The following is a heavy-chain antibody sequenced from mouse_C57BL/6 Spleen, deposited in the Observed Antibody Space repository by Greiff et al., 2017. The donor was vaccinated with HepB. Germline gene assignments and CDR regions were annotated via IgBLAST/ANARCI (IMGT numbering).Heavy chain of an antibody. Sequence: VKLQQSGAELVMPGASVKLSCKASGYTFTSYWMHWVKQRPGQGLEWIGEIDPSDSYTNYNQKFKGKSTLTVDKSSSTAYMQLSSLTSEDSAVYYCARREFGFDYWGQGTTLTVSS. J-gene: IGHJ2*01. CDR3: ARREFGFDY. CDR1: GYTFTSYW. V-gene: IGHV1-69*01. CDR2: IDPSDSYT.